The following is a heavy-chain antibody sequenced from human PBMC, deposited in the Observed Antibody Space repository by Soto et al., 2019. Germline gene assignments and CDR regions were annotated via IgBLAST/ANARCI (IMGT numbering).Heavy chain of an antibody. Sequence: QVQLVQSGAEVKKPGASVRVSCKASGYTFTSYDINWVRQATGQGLEWMGRMNRNSGNTGYAQKFKGRVTMTRNTYMGTAYMELSSLRSEDTAEYDCGGEGCIRGDDYWGQGTLVTVSS. J-gene: IGHJ4*02. CDR1: GYTFTSYD. CDR3: GGEGCIRGDDY. V-gene: IGHV1-8*01. D-gene: IGHD3-16*01. CDR2: MNRNSGNT.